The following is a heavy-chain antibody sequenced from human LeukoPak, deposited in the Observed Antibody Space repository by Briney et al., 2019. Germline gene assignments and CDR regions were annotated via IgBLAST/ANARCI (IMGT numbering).Heavy chain of an antibody. CDR3: ASTYGSGSLDY. D-gene: IGHD3-10*01. V-gene: IGHV3-7*03. CDR1: GFTFSSYW. CDR2: IKQDGSEK. Sequence: PGGSLRLSCAASGFTFSSYWMSWDRQAPGKGLEWVANIKQDGSEKYYVDSVKGRFTISRDNAKNSLYLQMNSLRAEDTAVYYCASTYGSGSLDYWGQGALITVSS. J-gene: IGHJ4*02.